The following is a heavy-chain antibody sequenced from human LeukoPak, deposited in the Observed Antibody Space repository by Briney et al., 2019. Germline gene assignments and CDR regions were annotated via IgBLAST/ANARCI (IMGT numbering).Heavy chain of an antibody. CDR1: GGSISSSSYY. CDR2: IYYSGST. D-gene: IGHD3-10*01. J-gene: IGHJ4*02. V-gene: IGHV4-39*01. Sequence: KPSETLSLTCTVSGGSISSSSYYWGWIRQPPGKGLEWIGSIYYSGSTYYNPSLKSRVTISVDTSKNQFSLKLSSVTAADTAVYYCARRCEVRAFDYWGQGTLVTVSS. CDR3: ARRCEVRAFDY.